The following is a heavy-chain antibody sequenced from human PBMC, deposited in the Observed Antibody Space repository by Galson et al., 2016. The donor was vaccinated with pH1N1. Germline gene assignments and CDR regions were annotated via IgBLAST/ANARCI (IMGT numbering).Heavy chain of an antibody. CDR2: ICPGDSDT. J-gene: IGHJ4*02. CDR1: GYSFKSYW. CDR3: ARRGINGTDF. V-gene: IGHV5-51*01. Sequence: QSGAEVKKSGESLKISCKGSGYSFKSYWIAWVRQMPGKGLEWMGIICPGDSDTRYSPSFLGQVIMSADKSIPTAFPQWSSLNASDTAMYYCARRGINGTDFWGQGTLVTVSS. D-gene: IGHD1/OR15-1a*01.